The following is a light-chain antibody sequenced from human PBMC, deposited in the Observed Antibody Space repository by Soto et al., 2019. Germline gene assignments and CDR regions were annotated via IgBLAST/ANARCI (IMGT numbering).Light chain of an antibody. J-gene: IGKJ1*01. CDR2: DAF. CDR3: QQYSSYPWT. CDR1: LSISNW. V-gene: IGKV1-5*01. Sequence: DIQMTQSPSTLSASVGDRVTITCRASLSISNWLAWYQQKPGKAPKLLIYDAFSLESGVPSRFSGSGSGTEFTLTITSLQPDDFAIYYCQQYSSYPWTFGQGTKVDIK.